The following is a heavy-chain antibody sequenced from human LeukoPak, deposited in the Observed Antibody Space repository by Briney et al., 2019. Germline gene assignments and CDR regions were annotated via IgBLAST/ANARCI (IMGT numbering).Heavy chain of an antibody. V-gene: IGHV4-59*11. CDR3: ARFNSGCSDASCYVHY. CDR1: GGSMNDHY. CDR2: IYSSGTT. Sequence: SETLSLTCTVSGGSMNDHYWTWIRQPPEKGLELIGHIYSSGTTAYTPSLKSRVTMSIDTSRNQFSLNVFSVTAADSAVYYCARFNSGCSDASCYVHYWGQGILVIVSS. J-gene: IGHJ4*02. D-gene: IGHD2-2*01.